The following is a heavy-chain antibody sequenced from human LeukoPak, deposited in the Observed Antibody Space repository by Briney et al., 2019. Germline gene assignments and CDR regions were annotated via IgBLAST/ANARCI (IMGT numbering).Heavy chain of an antibody. D-gene: IGHD2-15*01. CDR2: IYHSGST. J-gene: IGHJ4*02. Sequence: SETLSLTCTVSGGSISSGGYYWSWIRQPPGKGLEWIGYIYHSGSTYYNPSLKSRVTISVDRSKNQFSLKLSSVTAADTAVYYCARARGLLRYYFDYWGQGTLVTVSS. CDR1: GGSISSGGYY. V-gene: IGHV4-30-2*01. CDR3: ARARGLLRYYFDY.